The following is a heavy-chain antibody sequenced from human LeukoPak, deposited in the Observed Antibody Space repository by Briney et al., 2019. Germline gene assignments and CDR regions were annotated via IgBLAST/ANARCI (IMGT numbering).Heavy chain of an antibody. D-gene: IGHD3-3*01. CDR1: GGSISSCSYY. CDR3: ASATVRYYDFWSGPSRDAFDI. Sequence: SETLSLTCTVSGGSISSCSYYWGWIRQPPGKGLEWIGSIYYSGSPYYNPSLKSRVTISVDTSKNQFSLKLSSVTAADTAVYYCASATVRYYDFWSGPSRDAFDIWGQGTMVTVSS. CDR2: IYYSGSP. J-gene: IGHJ3*02. V-gene: IGHV4-39*01.